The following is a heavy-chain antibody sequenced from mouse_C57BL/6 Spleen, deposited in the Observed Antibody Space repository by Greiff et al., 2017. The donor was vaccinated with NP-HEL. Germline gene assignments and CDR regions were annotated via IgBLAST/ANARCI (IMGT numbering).Heavy chain of an antibody. D-gene: IGHD2-2*01. Sequence: VQLQQSGTELVKPGASVKLSCKASGYTFTSYWMHWVKQRPGQGLEWIGNINPSNGGTNYNEKFKSKATLTVDKSSSTAYMQLSSLTSEDSAVYYCARSGGVTTLYFDYWGQGTTLTVSS. CDR2: INPSNGGT. CDR3: ARSGGVTTLYFDY. V-gene: IGHV1-53*01. CDR1: GYTFTSYW. J-gene: IGHJ2*01.